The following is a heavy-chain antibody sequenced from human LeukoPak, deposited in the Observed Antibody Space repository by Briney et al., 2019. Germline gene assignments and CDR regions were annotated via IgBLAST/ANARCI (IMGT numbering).Heavy chain of an antibody. Sequence: GGSLRLSCAASGFTFSSHTMSWVRQAPGKGLEWVSSISSSSTDIYHADSVKGRFTISRDNAKNSLYLQMNSLRAEDTAVYYCARDDCSSASCYRIDYWGQGTLVTVSS. CDR2: ISSSSTDI. CDR3: ARDDCSSASCYRIDY. CDR1: GFTFSSHT. J-gene: IGHJ4*02. D-gene: IGHD2-2*01. V-gene: IGHV3-21*01.